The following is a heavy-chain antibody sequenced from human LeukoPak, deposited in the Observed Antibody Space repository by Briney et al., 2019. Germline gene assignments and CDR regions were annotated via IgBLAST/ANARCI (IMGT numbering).Heavy chain of an antibody. CDR2: ISSSSSTI. CDR3: ARDRVLRLAAAALGY. V-gene: IGHV3-48*01. D-gene: IGHD6-13*01. J-gene: IGHJ4*02. Sequence: GGSLRLSCAASGFTFSGYSMNWVRQAPGKGLEWVSYISSSSSTIYYADSVKGRFTISRDNAKNSLYLQMNSLRAEDTAVYYCARDRVLRLAAAALGYWGQGTLVTVSS. CDR1: GFTFSGYS.